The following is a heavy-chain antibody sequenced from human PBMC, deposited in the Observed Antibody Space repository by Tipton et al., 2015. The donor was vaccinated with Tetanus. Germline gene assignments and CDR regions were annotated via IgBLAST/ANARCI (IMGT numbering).Heavy chain of an antibody. V-gene: IGHV4-59*01. J-gene: IGHJ4*02. CDR2: IYYSGST. D-gene: IGHD6-13*01. CDR1: GGSISSYY. CDR3: ARGGIAAAGGGLDY. Sequence: TLSLTCTVSGGSISSYYWSWIRQPPGKGLEWIGYIYYSGSTNYNPSLKSRVTISVDTSKNQFSLKLSSVTAADTAVYYCARGGIAAAGGGLDYWGQGTLVTVSP.